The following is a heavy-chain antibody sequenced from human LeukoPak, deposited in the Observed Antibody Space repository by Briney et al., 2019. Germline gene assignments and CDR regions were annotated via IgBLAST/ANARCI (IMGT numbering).Heavy chain of an antibody. Sequence: PSETLSLTRTVSGGSMTTHHWNWIRQTPGKGLEWIGYVFDSWRTKENPSLKSRVTLSADTSKNQLSLRLSSVTAADTAVYYCTTIKRGNIFGYFDFWGQGILVTVSS. CDR2: VFDSWRT. CDR1: GGSMTTHH. D-gene: IGHD5-18*01. V-gene: IGHV4-59*11. J-gene: IGHJ4*02. CDR3: TTIKRGNIFGYFDF.